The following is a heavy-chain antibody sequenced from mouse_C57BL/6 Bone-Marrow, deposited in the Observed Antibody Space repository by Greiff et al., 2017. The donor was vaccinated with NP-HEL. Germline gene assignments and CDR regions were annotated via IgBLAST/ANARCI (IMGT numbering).Heavy chain of an antibody. Sequence: EVMLVESGGGLVKPGGSLKLSCAASGFTFSSYAMSWVRQTPEKRLEWVATISDGGSYTYYPDNVKDRFTISRDNAKNNLYLQMSHLKSEDTAMYYCARDRGNYEGDYWGQGTSVTVSS. J-gene: IGHJ4*01. CDR2: ISDGGSYT. D-gene: IGHD2-1*01. CDR1: GFTFSSYA. CDR3: ARDRGNYEGDY. V-gene: IGHV5-4*01.